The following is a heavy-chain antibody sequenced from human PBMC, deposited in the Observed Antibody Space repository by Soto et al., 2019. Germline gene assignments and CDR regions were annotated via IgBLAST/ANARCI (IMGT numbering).Heavy chain of an antibody. D-gene: IGHD3-16*01. Sequence: QVQLVQSGAEVKKPGSSVKVSCKASGGTFSSYAISWLRQAPGQGLEWMGGSIPIFGTANYAQKFQGRVTLYASESTSTAYLELRSLRSEDTAVNYFARCEFGVITSWWFDPWGQGTLVTVSS. CDR1: GGTFSSYA. CDR3: ARCEFGVITSWWFDP. V-gene: IGHV1-69*01. J-gene: IGHJ5*02. CDR2: SIPIFGTA.